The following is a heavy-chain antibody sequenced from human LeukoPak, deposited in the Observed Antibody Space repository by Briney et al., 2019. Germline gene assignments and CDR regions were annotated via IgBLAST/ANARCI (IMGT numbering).Heavy chain of an antibody. CDR1: GGSISSSSYY. Sequence: KPSETLSLTCTVSGGSISSSSYYWGWIRQPPGKGLECIGSIYYSGSTYYNPSLKSRVTISVDTSKNQFSRKLSSVTAADTAVYYCVAPLRSSYDSSVDYWGQGTLVTVSS. CDR2: IYYSGST. D-gene: IGHD5-12*01. J-gene: IGHJ4*02. CDR3: VAPLRSSYDSSVDY. V-gene: IGHV4-39*01.